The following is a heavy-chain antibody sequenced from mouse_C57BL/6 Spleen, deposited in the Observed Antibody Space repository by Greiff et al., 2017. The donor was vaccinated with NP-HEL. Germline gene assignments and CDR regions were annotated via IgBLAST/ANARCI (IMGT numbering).Heavy chain of an antibody. V-gene: IGHV1-80*01. CDR1: GYAFSSYW. CDR3: ARGGNYYGSLDY. CDR2: IYPGDGDT. J-gene: IGHJ2*01. Sequence: VQLQQSGAELVKPGASVKISCKASGYAFSSYWMNWVKQRPGKGLEWIGQIYPGDGDTNYNGKFKGKATLTADKSSSTAYMQLSSLTSEDSAVYFCARGGNYYGSLDYWGQGTTLTVSS. D-gene: IGHD1-1*01.